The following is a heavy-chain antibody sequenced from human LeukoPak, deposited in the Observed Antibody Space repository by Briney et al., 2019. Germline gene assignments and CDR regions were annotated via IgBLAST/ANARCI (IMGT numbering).Heavy chain of an antibody. V-gene: IGHV3-23*01. J-gene: IGHJ3*02. CDR1: GFAFTDYA. CDR3: AKAYTRSWYAAFDI. CDR2: ITDSGGAT. Sequence: GGSLRLSCAASGFAFTDYAISWVRQAPGKGLEWVSAITDSGGATYYADSVKGRFTISRDNSKNTLYLQMNSLRGDDTAIYYCAKAYTRSWYAAFDIWGRGTMVTISS. D-gene: IGHD6-13*01.